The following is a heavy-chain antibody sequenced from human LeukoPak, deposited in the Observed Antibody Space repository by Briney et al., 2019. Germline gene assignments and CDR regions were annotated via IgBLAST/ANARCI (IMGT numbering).Heavy chain of an antibody. Sequence: PSETLSLTCTVSGGSISSSSYYWGWIRQPPGKGLEWIGSIYYNGSTYYNPSLKSRVTISVDTSKNQFSLKLSSVTAADTAVYYYARHYHGSGEYPPGYWGQGTLVTVSS. CDR3: ARHYHGSGEYPPGY. CDR1: GGSISSSSYY. CDR2: IYYNGST. V-gene: IGHV4-39*01. D-gene: IGHD3-10*01. J-gene: IGHJ4*02.